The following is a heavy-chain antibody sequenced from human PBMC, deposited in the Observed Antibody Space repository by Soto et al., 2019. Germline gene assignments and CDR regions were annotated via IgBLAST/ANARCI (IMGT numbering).Heavy chain of an antibody. CDR2: FNPSGGSR. CDR3: ARPAAATGHEYYGMDV. V-gene: IGHV1-46*01. Sequence: ASVKVSCKASGYTFTNYYIHWVRQAPGQGLEWMGTFNPSGGSRTYAQKFQGRVTMTRDTSTSTVYLELSSLRSEDTAVYYCARPAAATGHEYYGMDVWGQGTTVTVSS. CDR1: GYTFTNYY. D-gene: IGHD6-13*01. J-gene: IGHJ6*02.